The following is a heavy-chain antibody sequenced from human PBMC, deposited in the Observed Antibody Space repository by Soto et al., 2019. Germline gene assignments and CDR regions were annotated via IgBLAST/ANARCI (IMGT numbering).Heavy chain of an antibody. CDR1: GGSFSGYY. Sequence: PSETLSLACGDYGGSFSGYYCSWLRQPPGEVLEWIGEINHSGSTNYNPSLKSRVTISVDTSKNQFSLKLSSVTAADTAVYYCARIPNYDILTGYYTDNTIDYWGQGTLVTVSS. CDR3: ARIPNYDILTGYYTDNTIDY. D-gene: IGHD3-9*01. CDR2: INHSGST. V-gene: IGHV4-34*01. J-gene: IGHJ4*02.